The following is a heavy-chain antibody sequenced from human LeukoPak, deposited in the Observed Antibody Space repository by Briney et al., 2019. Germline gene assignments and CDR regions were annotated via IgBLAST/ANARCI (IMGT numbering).Heavy chain of an antibody. CDR2: VNADGGNT. D-gene: IGHD1-26*01. Sequence: PGGSLRLSCAASGFTFDNYRMSWVRQAPGKGLEWVSPVNADGGNTYYADSVKGRFTISRDNSKSTLILQMNSLRVEDTALYYCTKRVKYGGTWDHFADWGQGTLVTVSS. V-gene: IGHV3-23*01. CDR3: TKRVKYGGTWDHFAD. J-gene: IGHJ4*02. CDR1: GFTFDNYR.